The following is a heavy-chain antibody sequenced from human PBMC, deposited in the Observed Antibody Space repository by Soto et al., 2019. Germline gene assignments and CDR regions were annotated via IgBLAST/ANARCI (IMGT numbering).Heavy chain of an antibody. CDR2: ISYDGSNK. V-gene: IGHV3-30*18. J-gene: IGHJ6*02. D-gene: IGHD3-16*01. Sequence: GGSLRLSCAASGFTFSSYGMHWVRQAPGKGLEWVAVISYDGSNKYYADSVKGRFTISRDNSKNTLYLQMNSLRAEDTAVYYGAKSSSFGVTRGYSYYGMDVWCQGTTVTVSS. CDR1: GFTFSSYG. CDR3: AKSSSFGVTRGYSYYGMDV.